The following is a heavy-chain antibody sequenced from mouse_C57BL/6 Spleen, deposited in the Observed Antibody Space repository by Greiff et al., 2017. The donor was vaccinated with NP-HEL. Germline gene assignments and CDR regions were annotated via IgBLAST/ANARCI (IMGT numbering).Heavy chain of an antibody. V-gene: IGHV1-31*01. Sequence: EVQRVESGPELVKPGASVKISCKASGYSFTGYYMHWVKQSHGNILDWIGYIYPYNGVSSYNQKFKGKATLTVDKSSSTAYMELRSLTSEDSAVYYCARHNYLYAMDYWGQGTSVTVSS. CDR3: ARHNYLYAMDY. D-gene: IGHD1-1*01. J-gene: IGHJ4*01. CDR2: IYPYNGVS. CDR1: GYSFTGYY.